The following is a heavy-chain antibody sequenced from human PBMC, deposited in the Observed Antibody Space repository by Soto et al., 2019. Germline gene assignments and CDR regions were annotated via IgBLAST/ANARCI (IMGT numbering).Heavy chain of an antibody. J-gene: IGHJ6*02. CDR1: GDSITNNHW. CDR2: IYHTGHA. D-gene: IGHD3-16*01. Sequence: PSETLSLTCTVYGDSITNNHWWTWVRQSPGKGPEMIGEIYHTGHANYNPSLNSRVAISVDKSKNQFSLTLNPVTAADTAVYYCASKLGPYYYGLDVWGQGTTVTVSS. CDR3: ASKLGPYYYGLDV. V-gene: IGHV4-4*02.